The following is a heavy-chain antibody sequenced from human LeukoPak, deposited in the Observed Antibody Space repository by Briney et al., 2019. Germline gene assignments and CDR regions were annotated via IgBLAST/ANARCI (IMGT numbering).Heavy chain of an antibody. D-gene: IGHD2-2*01. CDR1: GFTFSNYN. CDR2: ISSSSSTI. J-gene: IGHJ4*02. CDR3: TELDCSSTSCHDY. Sequence: GGSLRLSCAASGFTFSNYNMNWVRQAPGKGLEWVSYISSSSSTIYYADSVKGRFTISRDNAKNSLYLQMNSLRAEDTAVYYCTELDCSSTSCHDYWGQGTLVTVSS. V-gene: IGHV3-48*04.